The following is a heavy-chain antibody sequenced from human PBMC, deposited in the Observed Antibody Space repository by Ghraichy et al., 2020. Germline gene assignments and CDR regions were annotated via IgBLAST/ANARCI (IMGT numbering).Heavy chain of an antibody. CDR2: IFHSGST. Sequence: SETLSLTCAVSGDSIISNNWWSWVRQPPGKGLEWIGEIFHSGSTNYNPSLKSRITISLDKSKNQFSLKMTSVTAADTAVYYCAREIDHLRYFDSWGQGTLVTVSS. CDR1: GDSIISNNW. V-gene: IGHV4-4*02. CDR3: AREIDHLRYFDS. J-gene: IGHJ4*02.